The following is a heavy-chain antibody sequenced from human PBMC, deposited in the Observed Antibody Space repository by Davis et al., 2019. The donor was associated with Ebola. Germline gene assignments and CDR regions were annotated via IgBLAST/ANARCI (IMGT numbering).Heavy chain of an antibody. CDR3: AKSFSSSPRLRYYYGMDV. V-gene: IGHV3-30-3*01. CDR2: ISPDGSNR. D-gene: IGHD6-6*01. CDR1: GFSFRNYG. Sequence: GESLKISCEVSGFSFRNYGMHWVRQAPGKGLQWVALISPDGSNRWYADSVRGRLTTSRDNSKNTLYLQMNSLRAEDTAVYYCAKSFSSSPRLRYYYGMDVWGQGTTVTVSS. J-gene: IGHJ6*02.